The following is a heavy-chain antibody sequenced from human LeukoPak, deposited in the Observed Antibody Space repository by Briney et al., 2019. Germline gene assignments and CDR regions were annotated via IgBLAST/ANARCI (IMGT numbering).Heavy chain of an antibody. D-gene: IGHD2-2*01. Sequence: PGGSLRLSCAASGFTFSSYSMNWVRQAPGKGLEWVSSISSSSSYIYYADSVKGRFTISRDNAKNSLYLQMNSLRAEDTAVYYCADIGVVPAGMGTWGQGTLVTVSS. CDR1: GFTFSSYS. CDR3: ADIGVVPAGMGT. V-gene: IGHV3-21*01. J-gene: IGHJ5*02. CDR2: ISSSSSYI.